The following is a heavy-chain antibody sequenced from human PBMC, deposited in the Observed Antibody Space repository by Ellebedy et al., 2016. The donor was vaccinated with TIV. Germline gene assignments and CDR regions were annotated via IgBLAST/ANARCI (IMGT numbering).Heavy chain of an antibody. V-gene: IGHV4-39*01. CDR2: VFYSGSS. Sequence: MPSETLSLTCSVSGGSVSSTRYYWAWIRQPPGKGLEYIGSVFYSGSSYYNPSFKSRLTLTADTSKNQFSLNLRTVTAADTAVYYCARTDPWQPIDDWGQGILVSVSS. CDR3: ARTDPWQPIDD. D-gene: IGHD2-21*02. CDR1: GGSVSSTRYY. J-gene: IGHJ4*02.